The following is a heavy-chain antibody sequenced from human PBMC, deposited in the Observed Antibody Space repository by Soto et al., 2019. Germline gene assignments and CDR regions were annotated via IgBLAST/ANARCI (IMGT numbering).Heavy chain of an antibody. CDR1: GFNLGNYN. Sequence: GGSLRLSCTASGFNLGNYNVHWVRQSPGEGLKWVAVISYDASTQYFAGSVKGRFTMSRDRSNNTVYVEMNSLRTEDTAIYFCSTQSWLPYNHWGQGALFTVSS. CDR2: ISYDASTQ. J-gene: IGHJ5*02. CDR3: STQSWLPYNH. V-gene: IGHV3-30*03. D-gene: IGHD6-19*01.